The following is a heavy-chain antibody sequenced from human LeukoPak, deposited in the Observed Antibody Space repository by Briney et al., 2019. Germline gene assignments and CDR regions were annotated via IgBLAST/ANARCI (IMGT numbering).Heavy chain of an antibody. CDR2: ISSSSSYI. Sequence: GGSLRLSCAASGFTFSSYSMNWVRQAPGKGLEWVSSISSSSSYIYYADSVKGRFTISRDNAKNSLYLQMNSLRAEDTAVYYLGRNQGGDYYYDSSGYYSYWGQGTLVTVSS. D-gene: IGHD3-22*01. J-gene: IGHJ4*02. CDR3: GRNQGGDYYYDSSGYYSY. V-gene: IGHV3-21*01. CDR1: GFTFSSYS.